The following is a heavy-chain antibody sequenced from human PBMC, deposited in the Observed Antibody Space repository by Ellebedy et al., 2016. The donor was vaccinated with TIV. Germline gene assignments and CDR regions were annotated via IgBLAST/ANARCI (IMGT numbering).Heavy chain of an antibody. CDR3: AAKYGDYGGSIDY. CDR2: IIPIFGTA. D-gene: IGHD4-17*01. Sequence: ASVKVSCKASGGTFSSYAISWVRQAPGQGLEWMGGIIPIFGTANYAQKFQGRVTITADESTSTAYMELSSLRSEDTAVYYCAAKYGDYGGSIDYWGQGTLVTVSS. J-gene: IGHJ4*02. CDR1: GGTFSSYA. V-gene: IGHV1-69*13.